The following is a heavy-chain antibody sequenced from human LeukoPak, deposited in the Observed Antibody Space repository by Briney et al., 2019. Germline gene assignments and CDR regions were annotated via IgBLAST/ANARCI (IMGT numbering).Heavy chain of an antibody. D-gene: IGHD3-22*01. Sequence: SETLSLTCTVSGGSLSSNTYYWGWIRQAPGKGLEWIGSMYYSGSTYCSQSLKSRVTISVDTSKNQFSLKLTSVTAADTAVYYCARALDYYDSSGYGLWGQGTLVTVSS. V-gene: IGHV4-39*01. CDR3: ARALDYYDSSGYGL. J-gene: IGHJ4*02. CDR2: MYYSGST. CDR1: GGSLSSNTYY.